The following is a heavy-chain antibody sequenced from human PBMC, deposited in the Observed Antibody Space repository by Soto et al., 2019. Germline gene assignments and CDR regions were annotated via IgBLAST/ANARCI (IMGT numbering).Heavy chain of an antibody. D-gene: IGHD3-22*01. CDR2: MYPDDSDI. CDR1: GYSFSFYW. J-gene: IGHJ3*02. Sequence: GESLKISCKASGYSFSFYWIGWVRQMPGKGLEWMAIMYPDDSDIRYSPSFEAHVTISADKSTSTAFLQWSSLKASDTAMYYCATAYVYDFENSNYYRDAFDIWGQGTLVTVS. CDR3: ATAYVYDFENSNYYRDAFDI. V-gene: IGHV5-51*01.